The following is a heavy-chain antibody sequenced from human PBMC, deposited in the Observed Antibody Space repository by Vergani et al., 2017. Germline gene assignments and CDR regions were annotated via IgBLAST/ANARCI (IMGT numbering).Heavy chain of an antibody. CDR2: INPNSGGT. CDR3: AREGITMVRGVMYYYGMDV. V-gene: IGHV1-2*02. D-gene: IGHD3-10*01. Sequence: QVQLVQSGAEVKKPGASVKVSCKASGYTFTGYYMHWVRQAPGQGLEWMGWINPNSGGTNYAQKFQGRVTMTRDKSISTAYMELSRLRSDDTAVYYCAREGITMVRGVMYYYGMDVWGQGTTVTVSS. CDR1: GYTFTGYY. J-gene: IGHJ6*02.